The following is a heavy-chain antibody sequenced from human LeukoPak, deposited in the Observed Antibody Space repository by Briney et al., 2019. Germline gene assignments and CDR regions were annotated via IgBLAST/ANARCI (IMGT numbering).Heavy chain of an antibody. CDR1: GFTFSSYS. J-gene: IGHJ4*02. CDR3: ARDSGGIAARRTAIDY. D-gene: IGHD6-6*01. Sequence: PGGSLRLSCAASGFTFSSYSMNWVRQAPGKGLEWVSSISSSSSYIYYADSVKGRFTISRDNAKNSLYLQMNSLRAEDTAVYYCARDSGGIAARRTAIDYWGQGTLVTVSS. V-gene: IGHV3-21*01. CDR2: ISSSSSYI.